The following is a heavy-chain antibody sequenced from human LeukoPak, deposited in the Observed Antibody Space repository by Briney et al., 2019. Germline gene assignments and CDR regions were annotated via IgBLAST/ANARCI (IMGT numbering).Heavy chain of an antibody. V-gene: IGHV4-61*02. CDR2: VYVTGIT. J-gene: IGHJ5*02. Sequence: SETLSLTCNVSGGSITFGSYYWNWIRQPAGKTLEWIGRVYVTGITNYNPSLKSRVTISLGKARNQVSLMLTSVTAADTAVYYCARERGMRELRTWFDPWGQGSLVTVST. D-gene: IGHD3-16*01. CDR1: GGSITFGSYY. CDR3: ARERGMRELRTWFDP.